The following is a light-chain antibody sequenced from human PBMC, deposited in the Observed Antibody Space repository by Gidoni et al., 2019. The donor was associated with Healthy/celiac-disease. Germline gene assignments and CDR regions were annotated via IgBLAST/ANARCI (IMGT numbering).Light chain of an antibody. V-gene: IGKV3-11*01. CDR1: QSVSSY. Sequence: EIVLTQSPATLSLSPGDRATLSCRASQSVSSYLAWYQQKPGQAPRLLLYDASNRATCIPARFSGSGSGTDFTLSISRLEPEDFAVYSCQQRGNWPPLAFGGGTKVEIK. J-gene: IGKJ4*01. CDR3: QQRGNWPPLA. CDR2: DAS.